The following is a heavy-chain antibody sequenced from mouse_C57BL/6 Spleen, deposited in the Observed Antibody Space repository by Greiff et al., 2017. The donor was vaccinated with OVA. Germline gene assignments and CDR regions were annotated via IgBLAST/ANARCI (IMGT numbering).Heavy chain of an antibody. Sequence: EVQLQESGGDLVKPGGSLKLSCAASGFTFSSYGMSWVRQTPDKRLEWVATISSGGSYTYYPDSVKGRFTISRDNAKNTLYLQMSSLKSEDTAMYYCARHEGDWYFDVWGTGTTVTVSS. J-gene: IGHJ1*03. CDR2: ISSGGSYT. CDR3: ARHEGDWYFDV. V-gene: IGHV5-6*01. CDR1: GFTFSSYG.